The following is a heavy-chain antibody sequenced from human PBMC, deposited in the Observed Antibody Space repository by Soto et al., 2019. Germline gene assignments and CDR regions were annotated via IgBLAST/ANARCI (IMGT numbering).Heavy chain of an antibody. V-gene: IGHV3-21*01. CDR2: ISSSSSYI. CDR1: GFTFSSYS. Sequence: GGSLRLSCAASGFTFSSYSMNWVRQAPGKGLEWVSSISSSSSYIYYADSVKGRFTISRDNAKNSLYLQMNSRRAEDTAVYYCARVNARSSWYGFDPWGQGTLVTVSS. D-gene: IGHD6-13*01. J-gene: IGHJ5*02. CDR3: ARVNARSSWYGFDP.